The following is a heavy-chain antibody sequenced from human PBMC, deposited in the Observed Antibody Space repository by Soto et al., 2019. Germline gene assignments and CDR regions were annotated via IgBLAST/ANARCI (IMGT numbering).Heavy chain of an antibody. V-gene: IGHV1-46*01. CDR3: ARALTEFDY. J-gene: IGHJ4*02. D-gene: IGHD7-27*01. Sequence: QVRLVQSGAEVKKPGASLRVSCKACGYTFSAYYIHWVRQAPGQGLEWMGIINPRGGDTSYAQRFQGRITMTSDTSTSTVYMELTSLRSDDTAMYFCARALTEFDYWGPGTLVTVSS. CDR2: INPRGGDT. CDR1: GYTFSAYY.